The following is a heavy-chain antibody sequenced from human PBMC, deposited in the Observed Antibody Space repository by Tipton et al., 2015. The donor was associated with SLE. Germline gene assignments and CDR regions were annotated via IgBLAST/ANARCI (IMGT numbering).Heavy chain of an antibody. CDR1: GGPISSSSYY. Sequence: TLSLTCTVSGGPISSSSYYWGWIRQPPGKGLEWIGSIYYSGSTYYNPSLKSRVTISVDTSKNQFSLKLSSVIAADTAVYYCARHRGIVGATTDYWGQGTLVTVSS. V-gene: IGHV4-39*07. CDR2: IYYSGST. D-gene: IGHD1-26*01. J-gene: IGHJ4*02. CDR3: ARHRGIVGATTDY.